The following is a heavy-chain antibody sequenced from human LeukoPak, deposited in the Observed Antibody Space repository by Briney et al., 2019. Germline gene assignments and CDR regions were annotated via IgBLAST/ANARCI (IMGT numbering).Heavy chain of an antibody. Sequence: GGSLRLSCTASGFSLSSYEMNWVRQAPGKGLEWVSVIYSGGSTYYADSVKARFTISRDNSKNTLYLQMNSLRAEDTAVYYCAREKDYGDYSWNAFDIWGQGTMVTVSS. V-gene: IGHV3-66*02. CDR3: AREKDYGDYSWNAFDI. CDR1: GFSLSSYE. CDR2: IYSGGST. J-gene: IGHJ3*02. D-gene: IGHD4-17*01.